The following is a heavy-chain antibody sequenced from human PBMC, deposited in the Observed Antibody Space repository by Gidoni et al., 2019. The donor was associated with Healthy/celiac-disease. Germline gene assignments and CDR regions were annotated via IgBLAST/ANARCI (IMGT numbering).Heavy chain of an antibody. Sequence: EVQLVESGGGLVKPGGSLRLSCAASGFTFSSYSMNWVRQAPGKGLEWVSSISSSSSYIYYADSVKGRFTISRDNAKNSLYLQMNSLRAEDTAVYYCARDPLEHYYDSSGPHIRAGAFDIWGQGTMVTVPS. CDR2: ISSSSSYI. CDR3: ARDPLEHYYDSSGPHIRAGAFDI. J-gene: IGHJ3*02. CDR1: GFTFSSYS. D-gene: IGHD3-22*01. V-gene: IGHV3-21*01.